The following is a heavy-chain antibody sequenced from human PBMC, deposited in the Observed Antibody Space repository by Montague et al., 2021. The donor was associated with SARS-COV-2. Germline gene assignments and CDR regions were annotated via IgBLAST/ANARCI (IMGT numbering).Heavy chain of an antibody. CDR3: ARVKGITTIVVVIGDFDV. Sequence: TLSLTCTVSGGSISSGGYYWSWTRQHPGKGLEWIGYIYYSGSTYYNPSLKSRVTISVDTSKNQFSLKLSSVTAADTAVYYCARVKGITTIVVVIGDFDVWGQGTMVTVSS. D-gene: IGHD3-22*01. CDR2: IYYSGST. V-gene: IGHV4-31*03. J-gene: IGHJ3*01. CDR1: GGSISSGGYY.